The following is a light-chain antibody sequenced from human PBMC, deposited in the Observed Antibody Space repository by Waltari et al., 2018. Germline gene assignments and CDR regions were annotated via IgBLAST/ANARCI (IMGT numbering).Light chain of an antibody. CDR2: EVF. J-gene: IGLJ1*01. V-gene: IGLV2-23*02. CDR1: TSDVGSYDL. Sequence: QSALTQPASVSGTPGQSITISCTGTTSDVGSYDLVSWYQQHPGEAPKLLICEVFKRPPDMSLRFSGSKSGSTASLTIAGLQPEDEADYYCCSYAGRGTYVFGSGTKVTV. CDR3: CSYAGRGTYV.